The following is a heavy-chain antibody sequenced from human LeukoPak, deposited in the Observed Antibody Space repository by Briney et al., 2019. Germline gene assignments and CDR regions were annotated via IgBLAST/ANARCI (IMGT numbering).Heavy chain of an antibody. CDR1: GFTFSSYE. V-gene: IGHV3-48*03. D-gene: IGHD3-10*01. CDR3: ATDYYVSGSYYRLFY. J-gene: IGHJ4*02. Sequence: PGGSLRLSCAASGFTFSSYEMNWVRQAPGKGLEWVSYITYNSGTIYYTDSVKGRFTISRDNAKNTLYLQMNNLRAEDTAIYYCATDYYVSGSYYRLFYWGQGTLVTVSS. CDR2: ITYNSGTI.